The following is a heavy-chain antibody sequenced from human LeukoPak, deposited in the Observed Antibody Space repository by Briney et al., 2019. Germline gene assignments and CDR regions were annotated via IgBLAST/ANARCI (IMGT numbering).Heavy chain of an antibody. CDR3: GKGAKPWLRVIFDY. CDR2: ISGSGGGT. CDR1: GFTFSSYA. J-gene: IGHJ4*02. V-gene: IGHV3-23*01. Sequence: GGSLRLSCAASGFTFSSYAMSWARQAPGKGLEWVSAISGSGGGTYYADSVKGRFTISRDNSKNTLYLQMNSLRAEDTAVYYCGKGAKPWLRVIFDYWGQGTLVTVSS. D-gene: IGHD5-18*01.